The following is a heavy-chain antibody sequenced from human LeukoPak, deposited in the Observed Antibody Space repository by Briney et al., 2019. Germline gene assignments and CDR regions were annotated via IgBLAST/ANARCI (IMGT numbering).Heavy chain of an antibody. CDR1: GGTFSSYS. V-gene: IGHV3-64*01. CDR3: ARGSGTYYPLYFDY. Sequence: GGSLRLSCTAFGGTFSSYSMHWVRQAPGKGLEYVSAISSNGGSTYYANSVKGRFTISRDNSKNTLYLQMGSLRAEDMAVYYCARGSGTYYPLYFDYWGQGTLVTVSS. J-gene: IGHJ4*02. CDR2: ISSNGGST. D-gene: IGHD1-26*01.